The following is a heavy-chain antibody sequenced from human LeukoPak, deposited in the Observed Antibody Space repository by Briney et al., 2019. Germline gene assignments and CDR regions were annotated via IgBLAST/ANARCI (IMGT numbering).Heavy chain of an antibody. CDR1: GFTFSNYW. J-gene: IGHJ4*02. V-gene: IGHV3-74*01. D-gene: IGHD1-26*01. Sequence: GGSLRLSCAASGFTFSNYWMHWVRQAPGKGLVWVSRINSDGSITSYADSVEGRFTISRDNAKNTLYLQMNSLRAEDTGVYYCARGRVGPTLFDYWGQGTLVTVSS. CDR2: INSDGSIT. CDR3: ARGRVGPTLFDY.